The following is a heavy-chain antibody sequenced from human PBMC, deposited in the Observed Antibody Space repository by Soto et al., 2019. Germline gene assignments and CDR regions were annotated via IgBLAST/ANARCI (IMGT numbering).Heavy chain of an antibody. Sequence: ASVKVSCKASGYTFTSYGISWVRQAPGQGLEWMGWISAYNGNTNYAQKLQGRVTMTTDTSTSTAYMELRSLRSDDTAVYYCARDNLSAGSMTYYDFWSGYSGLNWFDPWGQGTLVTVSS. CDR1: GYTFTSYG. CDR3: ARDNLSAGSMTYYDFWSGYSGLNWFDP. D-gene: IGHD3-3*01. CDR2: ISAYNGNT. V-gene: IGHV1-18*04. J-gene: IGHJ5*02.